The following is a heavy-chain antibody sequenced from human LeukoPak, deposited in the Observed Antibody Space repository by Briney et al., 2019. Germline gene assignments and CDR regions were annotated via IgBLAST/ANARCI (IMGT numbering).Heavy chain of an antibody. Sequence: ASVKVSCKASGYTFTSYYMHWVRQAPGQGLEWMGIINPSGGSTSYAQKFQGRVTMTRDTSTSTVYMELNSLRAEDTAVYYCARDLGYNWNYLYYFDYWGQGTLVTVSS. D-gene: IGHD1-7*01. CDR2: INPSGGST. J-gene: IGHJ4*02. V-gene: IGHV1-46*01. CDR3: ARDLGYNWNYLYYFDY. CDR1: GYTFTSYY.